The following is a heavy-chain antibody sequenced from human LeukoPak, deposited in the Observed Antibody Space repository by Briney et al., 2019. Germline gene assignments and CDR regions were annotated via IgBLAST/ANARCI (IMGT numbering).Heavy chain of an antibody. D-gene: IGHD2-15*01. V-gene: IGHV1-24*01. CDR3: ARRLVVADTQNDAFDI. J-gene: IGHJ3*02. Sequence: ASVKVSCKVSGYTLTELSMHWVRQAPGKGLEWMGGFDPEDGETIYAQKFQGRVTMTRNTSISTAYMELSSLRSEDTAVYYCARRLVVADTQNDAFDIWGQGTMVTVSS. CDR2: FDPEDGET. CDR1: GYTLTELS.